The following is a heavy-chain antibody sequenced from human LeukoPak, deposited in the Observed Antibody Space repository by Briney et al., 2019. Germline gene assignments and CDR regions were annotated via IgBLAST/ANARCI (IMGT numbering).Heavy chain of an antibody. CDR2: ISDSGDAT. J-gene: IGHJ4*02. Sequence: PGGSLRLSCEVSGFIFSYYGMNWVRQALGKGLEWVSAISDSGDATYYADSVKGRFTISRDNSKSTLYLQMNNLRAEDTALYYCAKERGHSKPFDYWGQGTLVTVSS. V-gene: IGHV3-23*01. CDR3: AKERGHSKPFDY. CDR1: GFIFSYYG. D-gene: IGHD4-23*01.